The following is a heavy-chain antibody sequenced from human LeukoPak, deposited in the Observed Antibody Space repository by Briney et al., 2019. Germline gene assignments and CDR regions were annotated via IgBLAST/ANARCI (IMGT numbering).Heavy chain of an antibody. V-gene: IGHV4-39*01. CDR3: ARHGVVTWFDP. Sequence: TSETLSLTCTVSGGSISSSSYYWGWIRQPPGKGLEWIGSIYYSGSTYYNPSLKSRVTISVDTSKNQFSLKLSSVTAADTAVYYCARHGVVTWFDPWGQGTLVTVSS. CDR1: GGSISSSSYY. CDR2: IYYSGST. J-gene: IGHJ5*02. D-gene: IGHD3-16*01.